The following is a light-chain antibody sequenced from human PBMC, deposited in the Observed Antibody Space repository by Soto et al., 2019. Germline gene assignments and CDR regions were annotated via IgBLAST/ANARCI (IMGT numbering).Light chain of an antibody. CDR3: SSYTTSPLSCV. CDR2: DVS. Sequence: QSALTQPASLSGSPGQSITTSCTGTTSDVGGYNYVSWYQQHPGKVPKLMIYDVSNRPSGVSNRFSGSKSGNTASLTISGLQAEDEADYYCSSYTTSPLSCVFGTGTKVTVL. CDR1: TSDVGGYNY. V-gene: IGLV2-14*01. J-gene: IGLJ1*01.